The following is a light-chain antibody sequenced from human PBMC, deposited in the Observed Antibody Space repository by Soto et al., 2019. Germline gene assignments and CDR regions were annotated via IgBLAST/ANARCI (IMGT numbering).Light chain of an antibody. CDR1: HSVNSH. CDR2: GAS. J-gene: IGKJ5*01. Sequence: MMMTQSPATLSVSPGERVTLSCRTSHSVNSHVAWYQQKPGQAPRLLLYGASTRATGIPARFSGSGSGSEFTLTISGLQSEDFAVYYCQKYNDRPPITFGQGTRLEIK. V-gene: IGKV3-15*01. CDR3: QKYNDRPPIT.